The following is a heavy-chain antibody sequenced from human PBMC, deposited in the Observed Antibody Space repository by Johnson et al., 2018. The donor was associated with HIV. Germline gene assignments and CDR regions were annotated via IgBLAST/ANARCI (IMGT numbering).Heavy chain of an antibody. Sequence: EVQLVESGGGLVQPGGSLRLSCAASGFTFSSYDMHWVRQATGKGLEWVSAIGTAGDTYYPGSVKGRFSISRENAKNSLYLQMNSLRAGDTAVYYCARGYYYDSSGYPDAFDIWGQGTMVTVSS. CDR1: GFTFSSYD. V-gene: IGHV3-13*01. D-gene: IGHD3-22*01. CDR2: IGTAGDT. J-gene: IGHJ3*02. CDR3: ARGYYYDSSGYPDAFDI.